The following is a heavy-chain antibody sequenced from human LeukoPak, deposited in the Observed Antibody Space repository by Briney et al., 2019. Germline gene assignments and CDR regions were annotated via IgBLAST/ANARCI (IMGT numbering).Heavy chain of an antibody. CDR2: ISGSGGST. V-gene: IGHV3-23*01. D-gene: IGHD2-2*01. CDR3: AKDARSTSCCYFDY. Sequence: GGTLRLSCAASGFTFSSYGMSWVRQAPGKGLEWVSAISGSGGSTYYADSVKGRFTISRDNSKNTLYLQMNSLRAEDTAVYYCAKDARSTSCCYFDYWGQGTLVTVSS. J-gene: IGHJ4*02. CDR1: GFTFSSYG.